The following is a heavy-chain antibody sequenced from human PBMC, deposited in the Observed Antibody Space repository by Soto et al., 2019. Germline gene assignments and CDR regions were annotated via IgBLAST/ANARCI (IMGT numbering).Heavy chain of an antibody. CDR1: GYTFTSYY. Sequence: GASVKVSCKASGYTFTSYYMHWVRQAPGQGLEWMGIINPSGGSTSYAQKFQGRVTMTRDTSTSTVYMELSSLRSEDTAVYYCARDLEGIEAAVYYYGMDVWGQGTTVTVSS. CDR2: INPSGGST. J-gene: IGHJ6*02. V-gene: IGHV1-46*01. CDR3: ARDLEGIEAAVYYYGMDV. D-gene: IGHD6-13*01.